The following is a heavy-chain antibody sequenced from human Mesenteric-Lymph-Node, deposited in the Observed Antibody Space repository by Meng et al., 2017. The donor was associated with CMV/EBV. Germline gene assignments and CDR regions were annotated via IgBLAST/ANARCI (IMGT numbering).Heavy chain of an antibody. CDR1: RDNFNNYA. Sequence: SVKVSCKTSRDNFNNYAFSWVRQAPGRGLEWMGGIIPIFGSADCSQKFQGRVTITTDESTGTAYMELSSLTSEDTAIYYCAKSIGGCTSAACYNLDYWGQGTLVTVSS. V-gene: IGHV1-69*05. CDR3: AKSIGGCTSAACYNLDY. J-gene: IGHJ4*02. D-gene: IGHD2-2*02. CDR2: IIPIFGSA.